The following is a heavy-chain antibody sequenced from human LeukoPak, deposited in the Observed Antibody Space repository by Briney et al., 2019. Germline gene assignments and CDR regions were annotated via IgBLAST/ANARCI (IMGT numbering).Heavy chain of an antibody. V-gene: IGHV1-18*01. CDR3: ARQKKQTTAIDY. J-gene: IGHJ4*02. D-gene: IGHD4-17*01. Sequence: ASVKVSCKASGYTFTTYAISWVRQAPGQGLEWMGWISSYNGGADYAQKLQGRVTMTTDTSTSTTYMELRSLRSDDTAVYYCARQKKQTTAIDYWGQGTLVTVSS. CDR2: ISSYNGGA. CDR1: GYTFTTYA.